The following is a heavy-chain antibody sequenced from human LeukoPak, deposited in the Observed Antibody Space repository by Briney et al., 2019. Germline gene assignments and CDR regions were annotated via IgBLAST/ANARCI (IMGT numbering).Heavy chain of an antibody. CDR1: GFIFDDYA. CDR3: ARVGEYSSSSSDY. J-gene: IGHJ4*02. V-gene: IGHV3-9*03. CDR2: ISWNSGSI. D-gene: IGHD6-6*01. Sequence: GRSLRLSCAASGFIFDDYAMHWVRQAPGKGLEWVSGISWNSGSIGYADSVKGRFTISRDNSKNTLYLQMGSLRAEDMAVYYCARVGEYSSSSSDYWGQGTLVTVSS.